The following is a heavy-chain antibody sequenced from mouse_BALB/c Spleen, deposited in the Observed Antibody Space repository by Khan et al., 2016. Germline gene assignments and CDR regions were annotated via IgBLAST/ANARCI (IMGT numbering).Heavy chain of an antibody. V-gene: IGHV1S132*01. Sequence: QVQLQQSGAELVKPGASVKLSCKTSGYTFTSYWIQWVKQRPGQGLGWIGEIFPGTGTTNYNEKFKGKATLTIDTSSSTAYMQLSSLTSEDSAVYFCGRYDGYYGTMDYWGQGTSVTVSS. J-gene: IGHJ4*01. CDR1: GYTFTSYW. D-gene: IGHD2-3*01. CDR3: GRYDGYYGTMDY. CDR2: IFPGTGTT.